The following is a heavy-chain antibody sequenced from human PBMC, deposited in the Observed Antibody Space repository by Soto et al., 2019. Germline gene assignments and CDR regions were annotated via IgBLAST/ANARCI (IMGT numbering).Heavy chain of an antibody. Sequence: ETLSLTCTVSGGSISSYYWSWIRQPPGKGLEWIGYIYYSGSTNYNPSLKSRVTISVDTSKNQFSLKLSSVTAADTAVYYCAISNYDILTGPFDYWGQGTLVTVSS. CDR1: GGSISSYY. CDR3: AISNYDILTGPFDY. CDR2: IYYSGST. J-gene: IGHJ4*02. D-gene: IGHD3-9*01. V-gene: IGHV4-59*01.